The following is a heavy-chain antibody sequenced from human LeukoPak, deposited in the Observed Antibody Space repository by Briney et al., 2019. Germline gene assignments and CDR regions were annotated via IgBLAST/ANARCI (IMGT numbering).Heavy chain of an antibody. D-gene: IGHD5-24*01. J-gene: IGHJ4*02. CDR2: IYTSGIT. CDR1: GGSISSGSYY. CDR3: ARTKRWLQLLYFDY. Sequence: PSETLSLTCTVSGGSISSGSYYWSWIRQPAGKGLEGIRRIYTSGITNYNPSLESRITISVDTSKNLFSLKLSPVTAAATAVYFCARTKRWLQLLYFDYWGQGTLVTVSS. V-gene: IGHV4-61*02.